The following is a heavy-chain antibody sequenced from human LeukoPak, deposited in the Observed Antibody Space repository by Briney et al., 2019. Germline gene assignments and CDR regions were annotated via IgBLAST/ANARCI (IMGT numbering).Heavy chain of an antibody. CDR1: VYSISGGYY. CDR2: IYHNGST. V-gene: IGHV4-38-2*01. Sequence: PSESLCLTPGVSVYSISGGYYWPWIGQPPGRGMEWVGTIYHNGSTYYNHSLDSRVTISVDTSNNEFSLNLISVTAADTAVYYCARGGWIKTSGIDYWGQGALVTVSS. J-gene: IGHJ4*02. D-gene: IGHD2-2*03. CDR3: ARGGWIKTSGIDY.